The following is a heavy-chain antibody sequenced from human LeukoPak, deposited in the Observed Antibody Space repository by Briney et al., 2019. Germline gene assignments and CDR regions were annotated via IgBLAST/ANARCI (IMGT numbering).Heavy chain of an antibody. V-gene: IGHV1-69*05. CDR2: IISSVGTA. Sequence: EASVKLSCKASGGTFSSYAISWVRQAPGQGLEWMGGIISSVGTANNAQKLQGRVTITTDESTSTVYMELSSLRSEDTAVYYCARDGGRLGGNLRPNWFDPWGGGTLVTVSS. CDR3: ARDGGRLGGNLRPNWFDP. D-gene: IGHD4-23*01. J-gene: IGHJ5*02. CDR1: GGTFSSYA.